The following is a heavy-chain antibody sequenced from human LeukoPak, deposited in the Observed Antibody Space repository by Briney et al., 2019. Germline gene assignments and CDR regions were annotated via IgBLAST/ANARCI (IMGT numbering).Heavy chain of an antibody. Sequence: SETLSLTCTVSGGSISSYYWSWIRQPPGKGLEWVGFIYYSGSANYNPSLRSRVTMSVDTSKNQFSLKLTSVTAADTAVYYCARTGVVATSYFFDYWGQGILVTVSS. CDR3: ARTGVVATSYFFDY. CDR1: GGSISSYY. D-gene: IGHD5-12*01. CDR2: IYYSGSA. J-gene: IGHJ4*02. V-gene: IGHV4-59*01.